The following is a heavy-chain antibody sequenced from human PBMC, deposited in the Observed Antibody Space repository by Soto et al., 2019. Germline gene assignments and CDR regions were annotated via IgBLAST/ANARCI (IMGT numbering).Heavy chain of an antibody. J-gene: IGHJ3*02. CDR2: IIPIFGTA. V-gene: IGHV1-69*01. Sequence: QVQLVQSGAEVKKPGSSVKVSCKASGGTFSSYAISWVLQAPGQGLEWMGGIIPIFGTANYAQKFQGRVTITTDESTSTAYMELSSLRSEDTSVYYCARDPYNWTNKGAFDIWGKRTMVTVSS. CDR1: GGTFSSYA. D-gene: IGHD1-20*01. CDR3: ARDPYNWTNKGAFDI.